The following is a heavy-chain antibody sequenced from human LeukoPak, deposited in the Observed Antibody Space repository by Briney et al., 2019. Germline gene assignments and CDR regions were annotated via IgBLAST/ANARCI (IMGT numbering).Heavy chain of an antibody. J-gene: IGHJ3*02. CDR3: ARATRGMVYAYNASDI. CDR2: ISSSSSTI. D-gene: IGHD2-8*01. Sequence: GGSLRLSCAASGFTFSSYSMNWVRQAPGKGLEWVSYISSSSSTIYYADSVKGRFTISRDNAKNSLYLQMNSLRAEDTAVYYCARATRGMVYAYNASDIWGQGTMVTVSS. V-gene: IGHV3-48*01. CDR1: GFTFSSYS.